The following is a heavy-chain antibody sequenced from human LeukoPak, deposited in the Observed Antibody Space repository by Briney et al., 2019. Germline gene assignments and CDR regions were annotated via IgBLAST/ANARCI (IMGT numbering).Heavy chain of an antibody. Sequence: SETLSLTCTVSGGSISSGGYYWSWIRQPPGKGLEWIGYIYHSGSTYYNPSLKSRVTISVDRSKNQFSLKLSSVTAADTAVYYCARDRGYCSSTSCSNLDYWGQGTLVTVSS. D-gene: IGHD2-2*01. CDR2: IYHSGST. CDR1: GGSISSGGYY. V-gene: IGHV4-30-2*01. CDR3: ARDRGYCSSTSCSNLDY. J-gene: IGHJ4*02.